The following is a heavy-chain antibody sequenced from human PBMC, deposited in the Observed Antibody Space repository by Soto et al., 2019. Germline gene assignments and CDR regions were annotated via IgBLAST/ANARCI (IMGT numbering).Heavy chain of an antibody. CDR2: IAFDGSQE. Sequence: PGGSLRLSCAASGFSFNTSGMHWVRQAPGKGLEWVAVIAFDGSQEFYGDSVRGRLTISRDNSKNTLFLQMKSLTPEDTAVYYCATKVRVTNYLYYGMDVWGQGTTVTVSS. J-gene: IGHJ6*02. CDR3: ATKVRVTNYLYYGMDV. CDR1: GFSFNTSG. D-gene: IGHD2-21*02. V-gene: IGHV3-30*03.